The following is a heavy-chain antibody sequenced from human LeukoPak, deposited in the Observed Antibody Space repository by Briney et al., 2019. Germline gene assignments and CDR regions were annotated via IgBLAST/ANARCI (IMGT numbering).Heavy chain of an antibody. J-gene: IGHJ4*02. D-gene: IGHD3-22*01. CDR3: AKAYDSSGYYYLMDY. Sequence: PGGSLRLSCAASGFTFSSYAMSWVRQAPGKGLEWVSAISGSGDTTYYADSVKGRFTISRDNSKNTLYLQMNSLRAEDTAVYYCAKAYDSSGYYYLMDYWGQGTLVTVSS. CDR1: GFTFSSYA. CDR2: ISGSGDTT. V-gene: IGHV3-23*01.